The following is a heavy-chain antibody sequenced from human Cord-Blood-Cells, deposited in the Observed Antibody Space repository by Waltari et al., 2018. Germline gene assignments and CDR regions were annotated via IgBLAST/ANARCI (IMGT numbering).Heavy chain of an antibody. V-gene: IGHV3-43*01. CDR3: AKERTGDLDY. J-gene: IGHJ4*02. Sequence: EVQLVESGGVVVQPGGSLRLSCAASGFTFDDYTMHWVRQAPGKGLKWVSLISWDGGSTYYADSVKGRFTISRDNSKNSLYLQMNSLRTEDTALYYCAKERTGDLDYWGQGTLVTVSS. CDR2: ISWDGGST. CDR1: GFTFDDYT. D-gene: IGHD7-27*01.